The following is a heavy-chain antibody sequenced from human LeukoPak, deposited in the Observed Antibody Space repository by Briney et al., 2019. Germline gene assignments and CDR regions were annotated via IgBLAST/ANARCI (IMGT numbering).Heavy chain of an antibody. CDR3: ARQGGFYRPLDY. CDR1: GGSVSSTNW. D-gene: IGHD6-25*01. Sequence: SETLSLTCGVSGGSVSSTNWWTWIRQPPGKGLEWIGEVHLDGRTNFNPSLKSRLTMSVDLSENHVSLKLTSVTAADTAVYYCARQGGFYRPLDYSGQGTLVTVSS. CDR2: VHLDGRT. V-gene: IGHV4-4*02. J-gene: IGHJ4*02.